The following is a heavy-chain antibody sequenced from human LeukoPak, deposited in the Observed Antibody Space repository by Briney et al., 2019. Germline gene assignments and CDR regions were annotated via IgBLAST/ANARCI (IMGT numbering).Heavy chain of an antibody. D-gene: IGHD2-2*01. CDR3: ARMYCSSTSCQLHFDY. CDR1: GGSISSHY. Sequence: SETLSLTCTVSGGSISSHYWSWIRQPPGKGLEWIGHIYTDGSTHNNPSLKSRLTMSVDTSKNQFSLRLSSVTAADTAVYYCARMYCSSTSCQLHFDYWGQGTLVTVSS. V-gene: IGHV4-4*07. CDR2: IYTDGST. J-gene: IGHJ4*02.